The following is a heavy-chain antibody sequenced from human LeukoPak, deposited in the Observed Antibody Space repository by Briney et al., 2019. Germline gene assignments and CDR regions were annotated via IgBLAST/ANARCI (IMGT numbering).Heavy chain of an antibody. CDR1: GFSLYSSGVG. J-gene: IGHJ4*02. CDR3: AHRRPGHLTGWDNSYFDN. V-gene: IGHV2-5*02. D-gene: IGHD1/OR15-1a*01. CDR2: IYWDDDK. Sequence: ESGPTLVNPTQTLTLTCTFSGFSLYSSGVGVGWIRQPPGKALEWLAVIYWDDDKRYNPPLRSRLTMSKDASKSQVFLVMSNMDPVDTATYYCAHRRPGHLTGWDNSYFDNWGPGTLVTVSS.